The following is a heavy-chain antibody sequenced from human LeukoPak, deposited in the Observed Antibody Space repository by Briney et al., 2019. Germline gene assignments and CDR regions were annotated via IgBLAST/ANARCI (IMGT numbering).Heavy chain of an antibody. J-gene: IGHJ6*02. CDR2: LSGSGGST. CDR3: AKEHCSSTSCYYYYGMDV. CDR1: GFTFSNYA. Sequence: GGSLRLSCAASGFTFSNYAMSWVRQAPGKGLEWVSALSGSGGSTYYADSVKGRFTISRDDSKNTLYLQMSSLRAEDTAVYFCAKEHCSSTSCYYYYGMDVWGQGTTVTVSS. D-gene: IGHD2-2*01. V-gene: IGHV3-23*01.